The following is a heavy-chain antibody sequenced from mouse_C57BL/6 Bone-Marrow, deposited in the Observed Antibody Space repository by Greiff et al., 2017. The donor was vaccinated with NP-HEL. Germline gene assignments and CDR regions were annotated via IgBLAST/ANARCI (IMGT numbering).Heavy chain of an antibody. J-gene: IGHJ3*01. Sequence: VMLVESGPELVKPGASVKISCKASGYTFTDYYINWVKQRPGQGLEWIGWIFPGSGSTYYNEKFKGKATLTVDKSSSTAYMLLSSLTSEDSAVYFCARSYYYGSTWFAYWGQGTLVTVSA. CDR3: ARSYYYGSTWFAY. CDR1: GYTFTDYY. V-gene: IGHV1-75*01. D-gene: IGHD1-1*01. CDR2: IFPGSGST.